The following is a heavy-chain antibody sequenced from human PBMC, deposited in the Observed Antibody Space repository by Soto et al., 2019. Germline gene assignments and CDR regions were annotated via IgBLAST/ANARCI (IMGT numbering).Heavy chain of an antibody. J-gene: IGHJ4*02. CDR2: IKQDGSEK. D-gene: IGHD3-3*01. V-gene: IGHV3-7*03. CDR3: ARDLKGRSSIFGVVITGTYDY. CDR1: GFTFSSYW. Sequence: AGSLRLSCAASGFTFSSYWMSWVRQARGKGLEWVANIKQDGSEKYYVDSVKGRFTISRDNAKNSLYLQMNSLRAEDTAVDYCARDLKGRSSIFGVVITGTYDYWGQGTLVTVSS.